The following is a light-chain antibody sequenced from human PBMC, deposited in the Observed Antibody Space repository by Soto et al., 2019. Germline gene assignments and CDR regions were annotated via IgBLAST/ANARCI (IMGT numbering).Light chain of an antibody. CDR3: QQYETFSGT. V-gene: IGKV1-5*01. Sequence: DIQMTQSRSTLLASVGHRLTITFRASQSISTWLAWYQQKPGKAPKLMIYAASTLQSGVPSRFRGSGSGTKFTLTIGSLQPDDFETYYCQQYETFSGTFGPGTKVDIK. CDR1: QSISTW. J-gene: IGKJ1*01. CDR2: AAS.